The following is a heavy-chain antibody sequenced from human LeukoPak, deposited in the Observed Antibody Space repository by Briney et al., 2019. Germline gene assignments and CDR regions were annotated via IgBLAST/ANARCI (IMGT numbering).Heavy chain of an antibody. Sequence: SETLSLTCTVSGGSISSYYWSWIRQPPGKGLEWIGYIYYSGSTNYNPSLKSRVTISVDTSKSQFFLKLSSVTAADTAVYYCAGDNPPFQHWGQGTLVTVSS. J-gene: IGHJ1*01. CDR1: GGSISSYY. CDR2: IYYSGST. V-gene: IGHV4-59*01. CDR3: AGDNPPFQH.